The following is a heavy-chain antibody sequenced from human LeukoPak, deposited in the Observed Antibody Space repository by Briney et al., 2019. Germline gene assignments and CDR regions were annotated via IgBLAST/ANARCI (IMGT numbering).Heavy chain of an antibody. Sequence: LSLTCTVSGGSISSGSYYWSWIRQPAGKGLEWIGRIYTSGSTNYNPSLKSRVTISVDTSKNQFSLKLSSVTAADTAVYYCARASVGMNLGYFDYWGQGTLVTVSS. CDR1: GGSISSGSYY. V-gene: IGHV4-61*02. D-gene: IGHD2-21*01. CDR3: ARASVGMNLGYFDY. J-gene: IGHJ4*02. CDR2: IYTSGST.